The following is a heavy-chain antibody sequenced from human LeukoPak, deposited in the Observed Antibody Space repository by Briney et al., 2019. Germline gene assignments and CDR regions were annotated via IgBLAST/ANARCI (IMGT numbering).Heavy chain of an antibody. J-gene: IGHJ4*02. CDR2: MYYSGNT. CDR3: ARHPHYYFDNSAR. D-gene: IGHD3-22*01. CDR1: GXSVRTSNSY. V-gene: IGHV4-39*01. Sequence: PSETLSLTCTVSGXSVRTSNSYWGWIRQPPGKGLEWIVSMYYSGNTYYNPSLKSRVTISVDTSKNQLSLRLSSVTAADTAVYYCARHPHYYFDNSARWGQGTLVTVSS.